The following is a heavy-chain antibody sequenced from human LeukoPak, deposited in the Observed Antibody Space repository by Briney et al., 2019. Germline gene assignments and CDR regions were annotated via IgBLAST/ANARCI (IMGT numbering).Heavy chain of an antibody. CDR2: INPSGGST. CDR1: GYTFTSYY. Sequence: ASVKVSCKASGYTFTSYYMHWVRQAPGQGLEWMGIINPSGGSTSYAQKFQGRVTMTRDTSTSTVYMKLSSLRSEDTAVYYCAREIGPIQLHLWGSAFDYWGQGTLVTVSS. D-gene: IGHD5-18*01. V-gene: IGHV1-46*01. J-gene: IGHJ4*02. CDR3: AREIGPIQLHLWGSAFDY.